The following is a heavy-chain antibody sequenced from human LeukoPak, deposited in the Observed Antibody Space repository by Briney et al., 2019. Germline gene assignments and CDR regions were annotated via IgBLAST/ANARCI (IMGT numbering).Heavy chain of an antibody. V-gene: IGHV1-2*02. CDR2: INPNSGGT. CDR1: GYTFTGNY. J-gene: IGHJ5*02. Sequence: GASVKVSCKASGYTFTGNYMHWVRQATGQGLEWMGWINPNSGGTNYAQKFQGRVTMTRDTSISTAYMELTRLRSDDTAVYYCAREWGGSQGPNWFDPWGQGTLVTVSS. D-gene: IGHD3-16*01. CDR3: AREWGGSQGPNWFDP.